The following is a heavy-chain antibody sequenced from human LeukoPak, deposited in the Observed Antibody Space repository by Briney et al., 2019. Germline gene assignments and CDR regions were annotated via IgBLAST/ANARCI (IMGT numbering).Heavy chain of an antibody. V-gene: IGHV3-23*01. CDR1: GFAFTTYA. J-gene: IGHJ4*02. CDR3: AKGLVGDDY. CDR2: STEGSGTT. Sequence: GGSLRLSCAASGFAFTTYAINWVRQAPGKGLEWVSGSTEGSGTTYYAGSVKGRFTISRDYSKNTLYLQMNSPRAEDTAVYYCAKGLVGDDYWGQGTLVTVSS. D-gene: IGHD2-2*01.